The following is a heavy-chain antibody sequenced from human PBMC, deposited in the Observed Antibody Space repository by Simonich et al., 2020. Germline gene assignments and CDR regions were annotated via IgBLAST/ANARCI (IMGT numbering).Heavy chain of an antibody. Sequence: QVQLVQSGAEVKKPGASVKVSCKASGYTFTGYYMHWVRQDTGQGFEWMGGINPNRGGTNYAQKFQGRVTMTRDTSISTAYMELSRLRSDDTAVYYCARWPSIPASYGSGSYFDYWGQGTLVTVSS. CDR1: GYTFTGYY. D-gene: IGHD3-10*01. CDR3: ARWPSIPASYGSGSYFDY. J-gene: IGHJ4*02. V-gene: IGHV1-2*02. CDR2: INPNRGGT.